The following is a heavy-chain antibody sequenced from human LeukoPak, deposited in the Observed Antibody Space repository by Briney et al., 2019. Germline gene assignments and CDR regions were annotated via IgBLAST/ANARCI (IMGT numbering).Heavy chain of an antibody. V-gene: IGHV3-21*01. CDR1: GFTFSSYT. Sequence: GGSLRLSCAASGFTFSSYTMNWVPQAPGKGLEWVSSISSSSTYIYYADSVKARFTISRDNAKNSLYLQMNSLRAEDTAVYYCARDRTAVTAFDYWGQGTLVTVSS. D-gene: IGHD4-17*01. CDR2: ISSSSTYI. J-gene: IGHJ4*02. CDR3: ARDRTAVTAFDY.